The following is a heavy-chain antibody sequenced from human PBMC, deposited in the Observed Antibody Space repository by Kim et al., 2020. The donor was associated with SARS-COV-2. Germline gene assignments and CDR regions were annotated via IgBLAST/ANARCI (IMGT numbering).Heavy chain of an antibody. Sequence: YSQKFQGRVTIPADKSTSTAYVALSSLRSEDTAVYYCARGKSGSGYDFDYWGQGTLVTVSS. J-gene: IGHJ4*02. CDR3: ARGKSGSGYDFDY. D-gene: IGHD5-12*01. V-gene: IGHV1-69*02.